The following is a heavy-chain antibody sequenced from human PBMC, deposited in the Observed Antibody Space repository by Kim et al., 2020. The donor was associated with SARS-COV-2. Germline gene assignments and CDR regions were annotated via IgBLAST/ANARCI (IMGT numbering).Heavy chain of an antibody. Sequence: ASVKVSCKASGYTFTSYAMHWVRQAPGQRLEWMGWINAGNGNTKYSQKFQGRVTITRDTSASTAYMELSSLRSEDTAVYYCARGLFDYGPGGYWGQGTLVTVSS. CDR1: GYTFTSYA. CDR3: ARGLFDYGPGGY. J-gene: IGHJ4*02. V-gene: IGHV1-3*01. D-gene: IGHD3-16*01. CDR2: INAGNGNT.